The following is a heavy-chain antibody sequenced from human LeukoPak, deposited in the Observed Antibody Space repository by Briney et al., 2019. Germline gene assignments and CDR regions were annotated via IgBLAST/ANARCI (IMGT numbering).Heavy chain of an antibody. CDR2: IYYSGST. Sequence: SETLSLTCTVSGGSISSSSYYWGWIRQPPGKGLEWIGSIYYSGSTYYNPSLKSRVTISVDTSKNQFSLKLSSVTAADTAVYYCARDQEGRVVNDAFDIWGQGTMVTVSS. J-gene: IGHJ3*02. CDR1: GGSISSSSYY. V-gene: IGHV4-39*07. D-gene: IGHD3-22*01. CDR3: ARDQEGRVVNDAFDI.